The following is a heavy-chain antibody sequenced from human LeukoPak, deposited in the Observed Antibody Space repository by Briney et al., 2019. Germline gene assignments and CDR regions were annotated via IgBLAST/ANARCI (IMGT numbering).Heavy chain of an antibody. CDR3: ARAGSLNDAFDI. CDR2: ISSSSSYI. J-gene: IGHJ3*02. Sequence: GGSLRLSCAASGFTFSSYSMNWVRQAPGKGLEWVSSISSSSSYIYYADSVKGRFTISRDNPKNSLYLQINNLRAEDTAVYYCARAGSLNDAFDIWGQGTMVTVSS. CDR1: GFTFSSYS. V-gene: IGHV3-21*04.